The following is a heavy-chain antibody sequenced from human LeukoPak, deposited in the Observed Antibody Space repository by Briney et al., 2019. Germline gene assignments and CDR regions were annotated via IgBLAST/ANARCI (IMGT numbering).Heavy chain of an antibody. CDR3: ARNYDSSGYSIDY. V-gene: IGHV1-2*02. D-gene: IGHD3-22*01. J-gene: IGHJ4*02. CDR2: INPSGGST. Sequence: ASVKVSCKASGYTFTGYYMHWVRQAPGQGLEWMGIINPSGGSTSYAQKFQGRVTMTRDTSISTAYMELSRLRSDDTAVYYCARNYDSSGYSIDYWGQGTLVTVSS. CDR1: GYTFTGYY.